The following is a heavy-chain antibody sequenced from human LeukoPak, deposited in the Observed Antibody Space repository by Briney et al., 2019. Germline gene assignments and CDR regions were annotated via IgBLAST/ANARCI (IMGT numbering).Heavy chain of an antibody. CDR2: ISGSGGST. J-gene: IGHJ4*02. D-gene: IGHD3-9*01. Sequence: GGSLRLSCAASGFTFSSYAMSWVRQAPGKGLEWVSAISGSGGSTYYADSVKGRFTISRDNAKNSLYLQMNSLRAEDTAVYFCARALRHFDWLLPNLDYWGQGTLVTVSS. CDR3: ARALRHFDWLLPNLDY. CDR1: GFTFSSYA. V-gene: IGHV3-23*01.